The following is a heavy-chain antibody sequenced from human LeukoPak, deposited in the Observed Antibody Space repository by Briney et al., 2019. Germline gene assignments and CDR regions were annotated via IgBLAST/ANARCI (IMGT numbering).Heavy chain of an antibody. CDR2: IKESGDIT. CDR1: GFTFSSYS. CDR3: AKYCSGATCSGY. V-gene: IGHV3-23*01. D-gene: IGHD2-15*01. Sequence: HPGASLTLSCPASGFTFSSYSVCWVRQAPGKGPEWVSGIKESGDITYYADSVKGRFTISRDNSKNTLYLKMNSLRAEDTAKYYCAKYCSGATCSGYWGQGTLVTVSS. J-gene: IGHJ4*02.